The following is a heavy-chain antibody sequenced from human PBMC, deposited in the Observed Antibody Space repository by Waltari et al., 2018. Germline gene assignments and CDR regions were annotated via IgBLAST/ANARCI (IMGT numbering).Heavy chain of an antibody. J-gene: IGHJ6*03. Sequence: QVQLQESGPGLVKPSETLSLTCTVSGGSISSYYWSWIRQPAGKGLEWIGRIYTSGGTNYNPSLKSRVTMSVDTSKSQFSLKLSSVTAADTAVYYCAGSYYDFWSGSSNFYYYMDVWGKGTTVTISS. D-gene: IGHD3-3*01. CDR2: IYTSGGT. V-gene: IGHV4-4*07. CDR3: AGSYYDFWSGSSNFYYYMDV. CDR1: GGSISSYY.